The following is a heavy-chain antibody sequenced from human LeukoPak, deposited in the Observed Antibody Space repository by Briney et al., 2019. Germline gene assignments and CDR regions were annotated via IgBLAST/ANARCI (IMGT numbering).Heavy chain of an antibody. CDR1: GGSISSGGYY. V-gene: IGHV4-61*08. J-gene: IGHJ4*02. D-gene: IGHD2-2*01. Sequence: SETLSLTCTVSGGSISSGGYYWSWIRQPPGKGLAWIGEIDHSGSANYNPSLKSRVTISVDTSKNQFSLKLSSVTAADTAVYYCARGNAYCSSTSQDHAEAGLLDYWGQGTLVTVSS. CDR2: IDHSGSA. CDR3: ARGNAYCSSTSQDHAEAGLLDY.